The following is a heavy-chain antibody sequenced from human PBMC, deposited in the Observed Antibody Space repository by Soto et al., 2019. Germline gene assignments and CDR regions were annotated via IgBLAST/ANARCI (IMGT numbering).Heavy chain of an antibody. V-gene: IGHV1-69*01. CDR1: GGTFSNYA. J-gene: IGHJ5*02. D-gene: IGHD6-13*01. Sequence: QVQLLQSGAEVKKPGSSVKASCKASGGTFSNYAISWLLQVPGHGLEWMGGIIPVFGTSRHAQNVQGRLTISADASSTTVYMGMSSLRSDDTAVYYCARGEAITAADPLYNWFDPWGQGTLVTVSS. CDR2: IIPVFGTS. CDR3: ARGEAITAADPLYNWFDP.